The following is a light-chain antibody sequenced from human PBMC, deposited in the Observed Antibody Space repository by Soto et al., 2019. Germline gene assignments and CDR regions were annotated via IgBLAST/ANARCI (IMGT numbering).Light chain of an antibody. J-gene: IGKJ2*01. CDR1: QGVNNY. V-gene: IGKV1-16*01. CDR3: QQYNTYPYT. Sequence: DTQMTQSPSSLSASVGDRVTITCRASQGVNNYLAWFQQHPGKAPKSLIFAASNLQSGVPSRFSDSGSGADFTLTISGLQPEDSATYYCQQYNTYPYTFGQGTKLDIK. CDR2: AAS.